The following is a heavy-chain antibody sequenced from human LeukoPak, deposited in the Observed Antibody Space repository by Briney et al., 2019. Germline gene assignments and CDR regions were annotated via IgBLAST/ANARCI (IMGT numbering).Heavy chain of an antibody. J-gene: IGHJ4*02. CDR2: ITSAANT. V-gene: IGHV3-23*01. Sequence: GGSLRLSCAASAFTLSSYAMSWVRQAPGKGLEWVSAITSAANTYYADSMKGRFTISRDNSKNTLYLQMNSLRAEDTAVYYCAKRTGSSVGFDFWGQGTLVTVSS. CDR3: AKRTGSSVGFDF. D-gene: IGHD6-6*01. CDR1: AFTLSSYA.